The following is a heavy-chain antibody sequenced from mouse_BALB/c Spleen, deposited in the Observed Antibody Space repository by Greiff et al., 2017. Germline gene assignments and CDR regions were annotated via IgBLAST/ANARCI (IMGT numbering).Heavy chain of an antibody. CDR2: IDPENGNT. V-gene: IGHV14-1*02. Sequence: VQLQQSGAELVRPGALVKLSCKASGFNIKDYYMHWVKQRPEQGLEWIGWIDPENGNTIYDPKFQGQASITADTSSNSAYLQLSSLTSEDTAVYYCARAYYGSTYWYFDVWGAGTTVTVSS. J-gene: IGHJ1*01. CDR3: ARAYYGSTYWYFDV. D-gene: IGHD1-1*01. CDR1: GFNIKDYY.